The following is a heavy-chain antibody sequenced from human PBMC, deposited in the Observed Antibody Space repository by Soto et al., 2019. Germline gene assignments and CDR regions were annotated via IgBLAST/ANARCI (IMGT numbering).Heavy chain of an antibody. CDR2: ISYSGIT. V-gene: IGHV4-31*03. CDR1: GASIRSGGYY. Sequence: SETLSLTCTVSGASIRSGGYYWTWIRQHPEKGLEWIGYISYSGITYYHPSLKSRVTISVDTSKNQFSLNLSSVTAADTAVYYCAREALALTDSFHFDYWGQGALVTVSS. J-gene: IGHJ4*02. D-gene: IGHD3-9*01. CDR3: AREALALTDSFHFDY.